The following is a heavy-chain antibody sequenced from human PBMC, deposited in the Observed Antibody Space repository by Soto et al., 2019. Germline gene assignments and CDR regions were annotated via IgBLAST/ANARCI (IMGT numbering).Heavy chain of an antibody. CDR2: IDPSDSYT. Sequence: EVQLVQSGAEVKKPGESLRISCKGSGYSFTTYWISWVRQMPGKGLEWMGRIDPSDSYTYYNPSFQGHVTISADKSISAAYLQWSSLKVSDTAMYYCARHDGDFDYWGQGTLVTVSS. J-gene: IGHJ4*02. CDR1: GYSFTTYW. V-gene: IGHV5-10-1*01. D-gene: IGHD4-17*01. CDR3: ARHDGDFDY.